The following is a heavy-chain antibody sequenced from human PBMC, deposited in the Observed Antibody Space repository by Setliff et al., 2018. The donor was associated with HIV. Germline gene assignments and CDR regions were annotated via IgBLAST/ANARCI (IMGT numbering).Heavy chain of an antibody. Sequence: ASVKVSCKASGYTFTSYYMHWVRQAPGQGLEWMGIINPSGGSTNYAQKFQGRVTMTRDTSTSTVYMELSGLRSEDTAAYYCARGVLDGSGYYPLIDYWGQGTLVTVSS. CDR2: INPSGGST. D-gene: IGHD3-22*01. CDR3: ARGVLDGSGYYPLIDY. J-gene: IGHJ4*02. V-gene: IGHV1-46*01. CDR1: GYTFTSYY.